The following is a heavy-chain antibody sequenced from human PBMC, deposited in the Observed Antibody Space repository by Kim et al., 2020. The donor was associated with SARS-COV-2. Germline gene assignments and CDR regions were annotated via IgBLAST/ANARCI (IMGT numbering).Heavy chain of an antibody. CDR1: GLTLRSYA. CDR2: ITRGGDT. J-gene: IGHJ4*01. Sequence: GGSLRLSCAASGLTLRSYAMNWVRQGPGKGLEWVSSITRGGDTYYAASAKGRFTISRDNFKDTLSLQMNSLRAEDTGNYYCVPCVTLADRSGWCTFFDH. CDR3: VPCVTLADRSGWCTFFDH. D-gene: IGHD6-19*01. V-gene: IGHV3-23*01.